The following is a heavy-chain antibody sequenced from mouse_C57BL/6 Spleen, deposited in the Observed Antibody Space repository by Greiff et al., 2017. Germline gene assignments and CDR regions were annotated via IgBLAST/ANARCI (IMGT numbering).Heavy chain of an antibody. CDR3: TRGVAVGYYFDY. J-gene: IGHJ2*01. Sequence: EVMLVESGEGLVKPGGSLKLSCAASGFTFSSYAMSWVRQTPEKRLEWVAYISSGGDYIYYADTVKGRFTISRDNARNTLYLQMSSLKSEDTAMYYCTRGVAVGYYFDYWGQGTTLTVSS. CDR1: GFTFSSYA. D-gene: IGHD1-1*01. CDR2: ISSGGDYI. V-gene: IGHV5-9-1*02.